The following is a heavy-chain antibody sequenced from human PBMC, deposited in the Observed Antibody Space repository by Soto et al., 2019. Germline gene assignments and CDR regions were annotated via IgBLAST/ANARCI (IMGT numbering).Heavy chain of an antibody. CDR2: ISSSSSTI. J-gene: IGHJ4*02. CDR1: GFTFSSYS. CDR3: AARPYVDTAMATLYYFAY. Sequence: EVQLVESGGGLVQPGGSLRLSCAASGFTFSSYSMNWVRQAPGQGLEWVSYISSSSSTIYYADSVKGRFTISRDNAKNSLYLQMSSLRDDDTAVCYCAARPYVDTAMATLYYFAYWGQGSLVTVSS. V-gene: IGHV3-48*02. D-gene: IGHD5-18*01.